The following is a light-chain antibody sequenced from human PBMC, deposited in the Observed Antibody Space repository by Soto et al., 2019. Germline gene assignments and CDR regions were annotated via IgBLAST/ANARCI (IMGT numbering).Light chain of an antibody. J-gene: IGLJ1*01. CDR3: AAWNDSLNGRV. Sequence: QSVLTQPPSASGTPGQRVSISCSGSSSNIGSNAVHWYQQFPGTAPRLLIYRDSQRPSGVPDRFSGSKSGTSASLVISGLQSEDEADYYCAAWNDSLNGRVFGTGTKLTVL. CDR2: RDS. V-gene: IGLV1-44*01. CDR1: SSNIGSNA.